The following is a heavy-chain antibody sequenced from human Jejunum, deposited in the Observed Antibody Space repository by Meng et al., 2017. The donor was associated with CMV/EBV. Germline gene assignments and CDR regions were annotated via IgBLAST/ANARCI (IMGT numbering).Heavy chain of an antibody. CDR1: GGSISRSH. CDR3: AKLGSSGWFDP. V-gene: IGHV4-4*07. CDR2: IYSSGSS. J-gene: IGHJ5*02. Sequence: QVQLQESGPGLVKPSEXLSLTCTVSGGSISRSHWSWIRQPAGKGLEWIGRIYSSGSSNYNPSLKSRVTMSVDTSKNQFSLNLSSVTAADTAVYYCAKLGSSGWFDPWGQGTLVTVSS. D-gene: IGHD7-27*01.